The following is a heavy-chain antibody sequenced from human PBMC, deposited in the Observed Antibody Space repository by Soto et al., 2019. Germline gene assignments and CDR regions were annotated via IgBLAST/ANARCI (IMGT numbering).Heavy chain of an antibody. CDR1: GYSFHNSG. Sequence: QVQLVQSGPELKKPGASVKVSCKTSGYSFHNSGISWVRQAPGQGLEWMGWISVFNGYAHYAQKFQGRVIMTADTFTNTAYMELRGSRSDDTAMYYCSKNGTTWFASWGQGAPVTGSS. J-gene: IGHJ5*01. D-gene: IGHD1-1*01. V-gene: IGHV1-18*01. CDR3: SKNGTTWFAS. CDR2: ISVFNGYA.